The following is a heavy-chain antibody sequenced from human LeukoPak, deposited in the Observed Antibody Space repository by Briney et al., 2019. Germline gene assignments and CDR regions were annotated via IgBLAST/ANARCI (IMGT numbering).Heavy chain of an antibody. D-gene: IGHD3-10*01. J-gene: IGHJ4*02. CDR2: IIPILGIA. CDR3: ARGIYGSGSYYNGREDY. V-gene: IGHV1-69*04. Sequence: SVKVSCKASGGTFSSYAISWVRQAPGQGLEWMGRIIPILGIANYAQKFQGRVTITADKSTSTAYMELSSLRSEDTAVYYCARGIYGSGSYYNGREDYWGQGTLVTVSS. CDR1: GGTFSSYA.